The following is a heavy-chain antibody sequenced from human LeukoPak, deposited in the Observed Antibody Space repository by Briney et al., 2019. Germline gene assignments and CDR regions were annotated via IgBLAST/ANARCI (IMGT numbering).Heavy chain of an antibody. CDR2: IYYSGST. J-gene: IGHJ2*01. D-gene: IGHD6-25*01. CDR3: ASDRLWYFDL. Sequence: SETLSLTCTVSGGSISSYYWSRIRQPPGKGLEWIGYIYYSGSTNYNPSLKSRVTISVDTSKNQFSLKLSSVTAADTAVYYCASDRLWYFDLWGRGTLVTVSS. V-gene: IGHV4-59*01. CDR1: GGSISSYY.